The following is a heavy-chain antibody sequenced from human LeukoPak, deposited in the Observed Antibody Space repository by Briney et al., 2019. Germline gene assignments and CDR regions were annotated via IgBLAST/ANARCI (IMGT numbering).Heavy chain of an antibody. Sequence: SETLSLTCTVSGGSISSYYWSWIRQPPGKGLEWIGYIYYSGSTNYNPSLKSRVTISVDTSKNQFSLKLSSVTAADTAVYYCARQEGRYSSSWYLDYWGQGTLVTVSS. V-gene: IGHV4-59*08. CDR1: GGSISSYY. D-gene: IGHD6-13*01. CDR2: IYYSGST. J-gene: IGHJ4*02. CDR3: ARQEGRYSSSWYLDY.